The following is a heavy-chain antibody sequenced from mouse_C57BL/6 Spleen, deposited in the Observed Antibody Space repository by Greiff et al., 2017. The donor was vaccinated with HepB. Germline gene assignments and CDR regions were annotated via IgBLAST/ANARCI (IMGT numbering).Heavy chain of an antibody. J-gene: IGHJ3*01. D-gene: IGHD3-2*02. CDR2: ISSGGDYI. CDR3: TRLTAQAIPFAY. V-gene: IGHV5-9-1*02. Sequence: EVKLVESGEGLVKPGGSLKLSCAASGFTFSSYAMSWVRQTPEKRLEWVAYISSGGDYIYYADTVKGRFTISRDNARNTLYLQMSSLKSEDTAMYYCTRLTAQAIPFAYWGQGTLVTVSA. CDR1: GFTFSSYA.